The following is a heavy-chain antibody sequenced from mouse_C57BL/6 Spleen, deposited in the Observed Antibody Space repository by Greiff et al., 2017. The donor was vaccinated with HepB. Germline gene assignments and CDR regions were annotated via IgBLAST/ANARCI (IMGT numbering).Heavy chain of an antibody. J-gene: IGHJ4*01. Sequence: QVQLQQPGAELVKPGASVKMSCKASGYTFTSYWITWVKQRPGQGLEWIGDIYPGSGSTNYNEKFKSKATLTVDTSSSTAYMQLSSLTSEDSAVYDCARKGVYDGYRMDYWGQGTSVTVSS. V-gene: IGHV1-55*01. CDR1: GYTFTSYW. D-gene: IGHD2-3*01. CDR2: IYPGSGST. CDR3: ARKGVYDGYRMDY.